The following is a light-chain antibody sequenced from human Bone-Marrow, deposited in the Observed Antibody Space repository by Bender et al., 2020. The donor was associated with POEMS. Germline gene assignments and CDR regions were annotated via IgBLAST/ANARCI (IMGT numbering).Light chain of an antibody. CDR2: SNY. Sequence: QSVLTQPPSASGTPGQRVTISCSGSRSNFGGNNVNWYQHLPGTAPRLVVYSNYQRPSGVPARFSGSKSGTSASLAISDIQSEDEGDYYCSSWDDSLSGWVFGGGTKLTVL. CDR3: SSWDDSLSGWV. CDR1: RSNFGGNN. J-gene: IGLJ3*02. V-gene: IGLV1-44*01.